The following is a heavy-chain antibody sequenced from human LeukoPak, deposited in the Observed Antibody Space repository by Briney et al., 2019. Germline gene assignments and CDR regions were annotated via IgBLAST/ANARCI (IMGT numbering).Heavy chain of an antibody. CDR1: GYTLTELS. J-gene: IGHJ6*03. CDR3: ATREPAAIRGGLWSDYYYYYMDV. D-gene: IGHD2-2*01. Sequence: ASVKVSCKVSGYTLTELSMHWVRQAPGKGLEWMGGFDPEDGETIYAQKFQGRVTMTEDTSTDTAYMELSSLRSEDTAVYYCATREPAAIRGGLWSDYYYYYMDVWGKGTTVTVSS. CDR2: FDPEDGET. V-gene: IGHV1-24*01.